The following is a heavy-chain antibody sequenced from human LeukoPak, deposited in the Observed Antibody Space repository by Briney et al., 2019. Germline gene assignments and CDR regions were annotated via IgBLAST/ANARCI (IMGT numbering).Heavy chain of an antibody. D-gene: IGHD1-26*01. CDR3: AREVVVVGATGGGFDY. J-gene: IGHJ4*02. CDR2: IYSGGST. V-gene: IGHV3-53*01. CDR1: GFTVSSNY. Sequence: GGSLRLSCAASGFTVSSNYMSWVRQAPGKGLGWVSVIYSGGSTYYAESVKGRFTISRDNSKNTLYLQMNSLRAEDTAVYYCAREVVVVGATGGGFDYWGQGTLVTVSS.